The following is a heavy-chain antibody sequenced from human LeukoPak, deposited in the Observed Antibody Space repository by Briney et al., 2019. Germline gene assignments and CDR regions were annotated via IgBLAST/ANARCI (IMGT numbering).Heavy chain of an antibody. CDR1: GGPFSGYF. CDR3: ARRYYYNLGSFPFDF. J-gene: IGHJ4*02. D-gene: IGHD3-10*01. V-gene: IGHV4-34*01. Sequence: SGTLSLTCAVSGGPFSGYFWSWSRQSSGKGLEWIGEIHNSGTTNYNPSLNSRVTISEDTSKNQFYLNLSSVTAADTAVYYCARRYYYNLGSFPFDFWGQGTLVTVSS. CDR2: IHNSGTT.